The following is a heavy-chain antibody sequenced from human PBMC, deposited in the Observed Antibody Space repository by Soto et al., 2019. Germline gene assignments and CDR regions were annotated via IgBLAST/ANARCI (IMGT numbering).Heavy chain of an antibody. CDR1: GFTFSSSD. Sequence: QVQVVESGGGVVQPGRSLRLSCAASGFTFSSSDMHWVRQAPGKRPEWVAHVSSDEKSKYYADSVKGRVTLSRDNSKNTLYLQMNNLRIEDTAVYYCARGPLHGAFDYWAQGTLVTVSA. D-gene: IGHD3-10*01. CDR2: VSSDEKSK. CDR3: ARGPLHGAFDY. V-gene: IGHV3-30*03. J-gene: IGHJ4*02.